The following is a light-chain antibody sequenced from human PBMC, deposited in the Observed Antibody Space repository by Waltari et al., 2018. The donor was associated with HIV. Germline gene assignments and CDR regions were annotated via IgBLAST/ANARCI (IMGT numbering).Light chain of an antibody. CDR3: GTWDSSLSVV. V-gene: IGLV1-51*01. CDR2: DNN. CDR1: SSNIGNNY. J-gene: IGLJ2*01. Sequence: QSVLTQPPSVSAAPGQKVTISCSGSSSNIGNNYVSWYQQLPGTAPKLLIYDNNKRPSGIPDRFSGSKSGTSATLGITGLQTGDEADYYCGTWDSSLSVVFGG.